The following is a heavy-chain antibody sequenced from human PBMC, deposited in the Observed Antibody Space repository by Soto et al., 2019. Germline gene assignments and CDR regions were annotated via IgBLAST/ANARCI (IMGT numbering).Heavy chain of an antibody. CDR2: LSYSGNF. J-gene: IGHJ2*01. CDR3: ARQSCSGGGCYSGPQDWYFSL. Sequence: QVQLQESGPGLVKPSETLSLTCTVSGGSINSYYWSWIRQPPGKGLEWIGSLSYSGNFYYNPSLKRRISISVDTSKNQFSLTLTSVAAADTAAYYCARQSCSGGGCYSGPQDWYFSLWGRGTLVTVSS. D-gene: IGHD2-15*01. V-gene: IGHV4-59*01. CDR1: GGSINSYY.